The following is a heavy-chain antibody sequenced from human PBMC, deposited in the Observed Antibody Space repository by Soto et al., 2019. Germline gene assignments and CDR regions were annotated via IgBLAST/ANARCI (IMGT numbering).Heavy chain of an antibody. D-gene: IGHD4-17*01. V-gene: IGHV4-59*01. J-gene: IGHJ4*02. CDR1: GGSISSYY. CDR3: ARILYGDYGFDY. Sequence: SETLSLTCTVSGGSISSYYWSWIRQPPGKGLEWIGYIYYSGSTNYNPSLKSRVTISVDTSKNQFSLKLSSVTAADTAVYYCARILYGDYGFDYWGQGTLVTVSS. CDR2: IYYSGST.